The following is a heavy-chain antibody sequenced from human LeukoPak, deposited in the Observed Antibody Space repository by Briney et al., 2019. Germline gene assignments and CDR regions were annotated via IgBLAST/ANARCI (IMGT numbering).Heavy chain of an antibody. CDR3: AKAPVTSCRGAYCYPFDY. J-gene: IGHJ4*02. V-gene: IGHV3-30*02. Sequence: GGSLRLSCGASGFTFSDYGMLWVRQAPGKGLDWVAFIRYDGINKYYADSVKGRFTISRDNSKNTLYLQMNSLRAEDAAVYYCAKAPVTSCRGAYCYPFDYWGQGTLVTVSS. CDR2: IRYDGINK. D-gene: IGHD2-21*01. CDR1: GFTFSDYG.